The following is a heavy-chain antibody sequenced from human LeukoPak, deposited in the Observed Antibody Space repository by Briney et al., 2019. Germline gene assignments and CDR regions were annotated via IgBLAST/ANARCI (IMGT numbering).Heavy chain of an antibody. Sequence: GGSLRLSCAASGFTFSSYAMSWVRQAPGKGLEWVSAISGSGGSTYYADSVKGRFTISRDNSKNTLYLQMNSLRAEDTAVYYCAKRRYGYCSGGSCCDSFGYWGQGTLVTVSS. CDR3: AKRRYGYCSGGSCCDSFGY. CDR1: GFTFSSYA. CDR2: ISGSGGST. J-gene: IGHJ4*02. D-gene: IGHD2-15*01. V-gene: IGHV3-23*01.